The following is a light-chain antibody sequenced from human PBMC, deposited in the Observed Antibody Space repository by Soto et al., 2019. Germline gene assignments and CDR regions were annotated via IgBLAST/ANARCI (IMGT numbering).Light chain of an antibody. CDR1: SSNIGNSY. CDR3: AAWDDSLSGRV. V-gene: IGLV1-47*01. CDR2: RNN. Sequence: QSVLTQPPSASGTPGQRVTISCSGSSSNIGNSYVYWYQQLPGAAPKLLIYRNNQRPSGVPDRFSGSKSGTSASLAISGLRSEDEGDYYCAAWDDSLSGRVFGGGTKLTVL. J-gene: IGLJ3*02.